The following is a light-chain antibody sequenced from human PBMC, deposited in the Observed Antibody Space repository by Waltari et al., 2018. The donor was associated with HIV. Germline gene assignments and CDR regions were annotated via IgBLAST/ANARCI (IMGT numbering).Light chain of an antibody. Sequence: SYDLTQPPSVSVSPGQTARINCSRGALTKKYSTWYRQKAGQAPMLLIFKDIERPSGIPERISGSGSGTGVTLTISDVQAEDEGDYFCQSTDYDGTWVFGGGTKLTVL. CDR2: KDI. J-gene: IGLJ3*02. CDR3: QSTDYDGTWV. V-gene: IGLV3-25*03. CDR1: ALTKKY.